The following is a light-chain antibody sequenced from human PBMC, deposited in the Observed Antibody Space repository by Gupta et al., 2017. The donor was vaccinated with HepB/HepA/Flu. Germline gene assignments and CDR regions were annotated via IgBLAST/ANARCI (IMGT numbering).Light chain of an antibody. J-gene: IGKJ4*01. CDR1: HGTTNY. Sequence: DLQLTQSPSFLSASVGDRVTITCRASHGTTNYLAWYQQKPGRAPKFLIYSASTLQSGVPSRFSGTGSGTQFTLTISSLQPEDFAAYYCLQFNDYPRGTVGDGTKVDIK. CDR3: LQFNDYPRGT. V-gene: IGKV1-9*01. CDR2: SAS.